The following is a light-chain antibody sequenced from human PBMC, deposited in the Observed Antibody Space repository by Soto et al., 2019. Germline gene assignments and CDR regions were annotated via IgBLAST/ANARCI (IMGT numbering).Light chain of an antibody. Sequence: EIVMTQSPSTLSVSPGERATLYCRVSQSVSINLAWYQQKPGQAPRLLIYDTSTRATGIPARFSGSGSGTEFTLTISSLQSEDFAVYYCQQYNNWPPITFGQGTRLEIK. J-gene: IGKJ5*01. V-gene: IGKV3-15*01. CDR2: DTS. CDR1: QSVSIN. CDR3: QQYNNWPPIT.